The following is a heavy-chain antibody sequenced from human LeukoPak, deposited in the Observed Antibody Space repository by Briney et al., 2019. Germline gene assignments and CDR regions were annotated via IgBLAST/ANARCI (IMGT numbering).Heavy chain of an antibody. D-gene: IGHD3-10*01. CDR1: GGSISSSTYY. CDR2: IYTSGST. Sequence: SETLSLTCTVSGGSISSSTYYWSWIRQPAGKGLEWIGRIYTSGSTNYNPSLKSRVTMSVDTSKNQFSLKLTSVTAADTAVYYCARDYRGGWVDPWGQGTLVTVSS. V-gene: IGHV4-61*02. J-gene: IGHJ5*02. CDR3: ARDYRGGWVDP.